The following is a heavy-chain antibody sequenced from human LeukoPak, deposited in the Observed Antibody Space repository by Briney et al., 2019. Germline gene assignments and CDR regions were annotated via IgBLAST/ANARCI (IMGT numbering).Heavy chain of an antibody. CDR3: AKDLNSSGWYEEGFDY. CDR2: ISGSGGST. J-gene: IGHJ4*02. Sequence: GGSLRLSCVASGFIVNSYGMHWVRQAPGKGLEWVSAISGSGGSTYYADSVKGRFTISRDNSKNTLYLQMNSLRAEDTAVYYCAKDLNSSGWYEEGFDYWGQGTLVTVSS. V-gene: IGHV3-23*01. CDR1: GFIVNSYG. D-gene: IGHD6-19*01.